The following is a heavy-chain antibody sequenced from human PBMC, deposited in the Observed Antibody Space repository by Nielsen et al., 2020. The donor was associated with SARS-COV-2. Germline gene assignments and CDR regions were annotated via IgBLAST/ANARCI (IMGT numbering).Heavy chain of an antibody. CDR3: ARGDSHYMDV. D-gene: IGHD1-26*01. CDR2: ISSSSSSTI. Sequence: WIRQPPGKGLEWVSYISSSSSSTIYYADSVKGRFTISRDNAKNSLYLQMNSLRAEDTAVYYCARGDSHYMDVWGKGTTVTVSS. V-gene: IGHV3-48*01. J-gene: IGHJ6*03.